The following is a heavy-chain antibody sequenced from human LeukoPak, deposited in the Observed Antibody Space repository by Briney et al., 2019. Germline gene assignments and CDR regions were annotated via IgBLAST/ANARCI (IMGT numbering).Heavy chain of an antibody. CDR3: ARDVAATGQGFDY. CDR1: GFTFSSYS. V-gene: IGHV3-21*01. D-gene: IGHD2-15*01. CDR2: ISSSSSYI. J-gene: IGHJ4*02. Sequence: PGGSLRLSCAASGFTFSSYSMNWVRQAPGKGLDWVSSISSSSSYIYYADSVKGRFTISRDNAKNSLYLQMNSLRAEDTAVYYCARDVAATGQGFDYWGQGTLVTVSS.